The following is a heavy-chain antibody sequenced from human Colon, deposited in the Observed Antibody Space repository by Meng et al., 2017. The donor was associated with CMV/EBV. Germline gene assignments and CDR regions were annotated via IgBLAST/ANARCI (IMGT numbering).Heavy chain of an antibody. CDR2: VNREGSNT. J-gene: IGHJ4*02. V-gene: IGHV3-74*01. D-gene: IGHD6-19*01. CDR3: AREERGSGWSADY. Sequence: GGSLRLSCATSGFIFSDYWMHWVRQVPGKGLVWVSSVNREGSNTNYADSVKGRFTISRDNARSTLYLQMNSLRVEDTAVYYCAREERGSGWSADYWGQGTLVTVSS. CDR1: GFIFSDYW.